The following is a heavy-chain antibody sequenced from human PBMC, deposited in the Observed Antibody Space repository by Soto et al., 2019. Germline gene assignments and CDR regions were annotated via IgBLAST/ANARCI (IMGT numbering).Heavy chain of an antibody. CDR3: AGVRYYDSSGYQSRYFDY. CDR2: IKQDGSEK. V-gene: IGHV3-7*01. CDR1: GFTFSSYW. D-gene: IGHD3-22*01. J-gene: IGHJ4*02. Sequence: GGSLRLSCAASGFTFSSYWMSWVRQAPGKGLEWVANIKQDGSEKYYVDSVKGRFTISRDNAKNSLYLQMNSLRAEDTAVYYCAGVRYYDSSGYQSRYFDYWGQGTRVTVAA.